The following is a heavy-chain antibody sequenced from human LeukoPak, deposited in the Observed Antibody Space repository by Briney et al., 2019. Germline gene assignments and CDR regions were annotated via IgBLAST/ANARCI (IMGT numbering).Heavy chain of an antibody. CDR3: AREKRYSGSYYIDP. J-gene: IGHJ5*02. D-gene: IGHD1-26*01. V-gene: IGHV4-61*02. Sequence: PSQTLSLTCTVSGGSISSGTYYWSWIRQPAGKGLEWIGRIYTSGSTNYNPSLKSRVTISVDKSKNQFSLKLSSVTAADTAVYYCAREKRYSGSYYIDPWGQGTLVTVSS. CDR1: GGSISSGTYY. CDR2: IYTSGST.